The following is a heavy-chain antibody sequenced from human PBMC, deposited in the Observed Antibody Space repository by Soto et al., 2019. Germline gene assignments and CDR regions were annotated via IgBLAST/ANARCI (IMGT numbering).Heavy chain of an antibody. CDR2: IKRDGSNT. V-gene: IGHV3-74*01. CDR1: GFTLSSYW. Sequence: PGGSLRLSCAASGFTLSSYWMHCVRQAPGKGLVWVSRIKRDGSNTSYADFVKGRFTISRDNAKHMLFLQMNSLRAEDTAVYYCASHFAYGSGSMDYWGQGTLVTVSS. D-gene: IGHD3-10*01. CDR3: ASHFAYGSGSMDY. J-gene: IGHJ4*02.